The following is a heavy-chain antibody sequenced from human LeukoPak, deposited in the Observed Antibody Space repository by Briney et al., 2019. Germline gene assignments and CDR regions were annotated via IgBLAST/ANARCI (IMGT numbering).Heavy chain of an antibody. J-gene: IGHJ4*02. CDR1: GGSISSYY. V-gene: IGHV4-59*01. Sequence: SETQSLTCTVSGGSISSYYWSWIRQPPGKGLEWIGYIYYSGSTNYNPSLKSRVTISVDTSKNQFSLKLSSVTAADTAVYYCARGTYYYDSSGSYYFDYWGQGTLVTVSS. CDR2: IYYSGST. CDR3: ARGTYYYDSSGSYYFDY. D-gene: IGHD3-22*01.